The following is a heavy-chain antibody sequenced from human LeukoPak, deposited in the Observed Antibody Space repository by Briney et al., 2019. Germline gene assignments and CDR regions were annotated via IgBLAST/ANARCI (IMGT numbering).Heavy chain of an antibody. CDR2: ISDDGGNE. CDR3: AKDKGRSGWSAFDI. J-gene: IGHJ3*02. CDR1: GFTFSRYA. D-gene: IGHD6-19*01. Sequence: GGSLRLSCAASGFTFSRYAMHWVRQAPGMGLAWVAFISDDGGNEYYLESVKGRFTISRDNAKNSLYLQMNSLRAEDMALYYCAKDKGRSGWSAFDIWGQGTMVTVSS. V-gene: IGHV3-30*04.